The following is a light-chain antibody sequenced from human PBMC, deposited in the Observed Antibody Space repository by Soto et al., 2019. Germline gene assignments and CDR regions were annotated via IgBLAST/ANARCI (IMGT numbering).Light chain of an antibody. V-gene: IGKV2-28*01. CDR1: QSLLHNNGQNC. Sequence: DIVMTQSPLSLPVTPGEPASISCRSSQSLLHNNGQNCLDWYLQKPGQSPQLLIHLGSVRASGVTDRFSGSGSGTDFTLKISRVAAEDVGVYYCMQAIQGPPNFGGGTKVEIK. J-gene: IGKJ4*01. CDR2: LGS. CDR3: MQAIQGPPN.